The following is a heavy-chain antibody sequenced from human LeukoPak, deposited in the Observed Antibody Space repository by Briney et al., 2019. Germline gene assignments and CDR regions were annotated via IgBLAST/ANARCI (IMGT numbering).Heavy chain of an antibody. CDR1: GFTFSSYG. D-gene: IGHD5-24*01. J-gene: IGHJ4*02. CDR2: ISYDGSNK. V-gene: IGHV3-30*18. Sequence: PGRSLRLSCAASGFTFSSYGMHGVRQAPGKGLEWVAVISYDGSNKYYADSVKGRFTISRDNSKNTLYLQMNSLRAEDTAVYYCAKEDVGYNGGGYFDYWGQGTLVTVSS. CDR3: AKEDVGYNGGGYFDY.